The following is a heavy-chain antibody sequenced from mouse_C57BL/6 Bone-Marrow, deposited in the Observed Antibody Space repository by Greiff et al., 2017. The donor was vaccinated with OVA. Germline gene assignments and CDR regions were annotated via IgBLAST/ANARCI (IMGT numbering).Heavy chain of an antibody. CDR1: GYTFTDYY. CDR3: ARGGWLLLWYFDV. J-gene: IGHJ1*03. CDR2: IYPGTGNT. Sequence: QVQLQQSGAELVRPGASVKLSCKASGYTFTDYYINWVKQRPGQGLEWIARIYPGTGNTYYNEKFKGKATLTAEKSSSTAYMQLSSLTSEDSAVYFCARGGWLLLWYFDVWGTGTTVTVSS. V-gene: IGHV1-76*01. D-gene: IGHD2-3*01.